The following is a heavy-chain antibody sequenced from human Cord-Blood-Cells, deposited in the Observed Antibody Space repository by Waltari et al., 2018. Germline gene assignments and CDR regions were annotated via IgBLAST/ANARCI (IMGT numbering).Heavy chain of an antibody. D-gene: IGHD6-6*01. Sequence: QVQLVQSGAEGKKPGASVKVSCRVPGYTLTEFSMHGVRQAPGKGLERMGGFDPEDGETIYAQKFQGRVTMTEDTSTDTAYMELSSLRSEDTAVYYCATVSYSSSFDYWGQGTLVTVSS. V-gene: IGHV1-24*01. CDR1: GYTLTEFS. J-gene: IGHJ4*02. CDR2: FDPEDGET. CDR3: ATVSYSSSFDY.